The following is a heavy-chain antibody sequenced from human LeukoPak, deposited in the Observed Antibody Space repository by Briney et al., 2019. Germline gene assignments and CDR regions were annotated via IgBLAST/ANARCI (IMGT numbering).Heavy chain of an antibody. V-gene: IGHV4-31*02. Sequence: SWVRQHPGKGLEWIGYIYYSGSTYYNPSPKSRVTISVDTSKNQFSLKLSSVTAADTAVYYCARVGSRYCGGDCYSLDYWGQGTLVTVSS. J-gene: IGHJ4*02. CDR3: ARVGSRYCGGDCYSLDY. D-gene: IGHD2-21*02. CDR2: IYYSGST.